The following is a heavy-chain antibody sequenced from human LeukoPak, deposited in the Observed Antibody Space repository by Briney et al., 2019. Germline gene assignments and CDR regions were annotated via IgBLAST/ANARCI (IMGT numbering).Heavy chain of an antibody. CDR3: ARVMGYYYSSGYYYDNTFDY. V-gene: IGHV3-21*01. J-gene: IGHJ4*02. D-gene: IGHD3-22*01. CDR1: GFTFSSYS. Sequence: PGGSLRLSCAASGFTFSSYSMNWVRQAPGKGLEWVSSISTTSRDIYYTDSVKGRFTISRDNAKNSLYLQMNSLRAEDTAVYYCARVMGYYYSSGYYYDNTFDYWGQGTLVTVSS. CDR2: ISTTSRDI.